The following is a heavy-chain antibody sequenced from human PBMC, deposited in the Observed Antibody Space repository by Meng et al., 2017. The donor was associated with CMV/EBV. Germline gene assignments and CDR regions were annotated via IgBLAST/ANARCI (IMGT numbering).Heavy chain of an antibody. V-gene: IGHV4-61*02. CDR1: GGSISSGSYY. J-gene: IGHJ4*02. CDR2: IYTSGST. Sequence: QVQLQESVPCLVNPSQTLSLTCTVSGGSISSGSYYWSWIRQPAGKGLEWIGRIYTSGSTNYNPSLKSRVTISVDTSKNQFSLKLSSVTAADTAVYYCARALWGSSGWYRGFDYWGQGTLVTVSS. D-gene: IGHD6-19*01. CDR3: ARALWGSSGWYRGFDY.